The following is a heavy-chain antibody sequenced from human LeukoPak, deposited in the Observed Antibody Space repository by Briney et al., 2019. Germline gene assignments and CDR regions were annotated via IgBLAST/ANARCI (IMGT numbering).Heavy chain of an antibody. J-gene: IGHJ5*02. V-gene: IGHV3-48*01. CDR2: ISSSSTTI. D-gene: IGHD6-19*01. CDR1: GFSFSSYT. Sequence: GVSLRLSCAASGFSFSSYTINWVRQAPGKGLEWVSYISSSSTTIYYADSVKGRFTISRNNSKNTLYLQMNSLRAEDTAVYYCAKGSGGWYQFFDHWGQGTLVTVSS. CDR3: AKGSGGWYQFFDH.